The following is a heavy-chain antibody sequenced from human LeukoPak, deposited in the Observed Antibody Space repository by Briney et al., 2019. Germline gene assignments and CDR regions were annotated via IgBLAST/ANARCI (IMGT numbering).Heavy chain of an antibody. CDR3: ARVGYSSGWYRN. Sequence: PGGSLRLSCAASGFTFSTYSMNWVRQAPGKGLEWVSSISGSSSYIYYADSVKGRFTISRDSAQNSLYLQMNSLRAEDTAVYYCARVGYSSGWYRNWGQGTLVTVSS. CDR1: GFTFSTYS. D-gene: IGHD6-19*01. J-gene: IGHJ4*02. V-gene: IGHV3-21*01. CDR2: ISGSSSYI.